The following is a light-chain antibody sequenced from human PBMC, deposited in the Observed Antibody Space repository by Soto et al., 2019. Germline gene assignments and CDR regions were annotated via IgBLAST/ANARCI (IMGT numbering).Light chain of an antibody. CDR3: QQSYNSPRT. Sequence: DIPLTQSPSTLSASLGERVTLSCRASRPVSNYLNWYQQKPGKAPKLLIYVASILQSGVPSRFSGGGYGTDFTLTISSLQPEDFATYYCQQSYNSPRTFGQGTRVDIQ. CDR2: VAS. V-gene: IGKV1-39*01. J-gene: IGKJ1*01. CDR1: RPVSNY.